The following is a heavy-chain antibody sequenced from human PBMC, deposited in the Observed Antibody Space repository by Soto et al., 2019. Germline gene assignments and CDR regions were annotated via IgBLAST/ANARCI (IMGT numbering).Heavy chain of an antibody. Sequence: GGSLRLSCAASGFTVSSNYMSWVRQAPGKGLEWVSVIYSGGSTYYADSVKGRFTISRDNSKNTLYLQMNSLRAEDTAVYYCARLRYFDWPKPGPYYFDYWGQGTLVTVSS. J-gene: IGHJ4*02. D-gene: IGHD3-9*01. CDR2: IYSGGST. V-gene: IGHV3-53*01. CDR1: GFTVSSNY. CDR3: ARLRYFDWPKPGPYYFDY.